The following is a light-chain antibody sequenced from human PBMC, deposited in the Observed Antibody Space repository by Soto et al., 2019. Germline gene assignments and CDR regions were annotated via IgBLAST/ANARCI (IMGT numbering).Light chain of an antibody. V-gene: IGKV1-39*01. CDR2: GAS. CDR1: QTINTY. Sequence: DIQMTQSPSSLSASVGDRVTITCRASQTINTYLNWYQQKSGTAPKLLIYGASRLQSGVSSRFSGSGSGTDFTLTISGLQPEDFAPYYCQQTNSGPLTFGQGTRLDI. J-gene: IGKJ5*01. CDR3: QQTNSGPLT.